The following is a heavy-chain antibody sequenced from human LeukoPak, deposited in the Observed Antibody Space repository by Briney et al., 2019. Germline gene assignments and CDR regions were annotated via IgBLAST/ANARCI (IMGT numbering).Heavy chain of an antibody. CDR2: ISSSSSYI. D-gene: IGHD3-9*01. V-gene: IGHV3-21*01. CDR3: ARDRSRYDILTGSYYYYYMDV. CDR1: GFTFSSYS. J-gene: IGHJ6*03. Sequence: GGSLRLSCAASGFTFSSYSMNWVRQAPGKGLEWVSSISSSSSYIYYADSVKGRITISRDNAKNSLYLQMNSLRAEDTAVYYCARDRSRYDILTGSYYYYYMDVWGKGTTVTVSS.